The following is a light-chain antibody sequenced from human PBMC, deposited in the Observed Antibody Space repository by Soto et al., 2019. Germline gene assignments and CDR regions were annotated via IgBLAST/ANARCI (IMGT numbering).Light chain of an antibody. CDR2: EAS. J-gene: IGKJ1*01. Sequence: DIQMTQSPSTLSASVGDRVTITCRASQSISSWLAWYQQKPGKAPKLLIYEASSLKSGVPSRFSGSGSGTEFTLTISSLQPDDFATYYCQHYNSYSWTFGQGTKVDIK. CDR3: QHYNSYSWT. V-gene: IGKV1-5*03. CDR1: QSISSW.